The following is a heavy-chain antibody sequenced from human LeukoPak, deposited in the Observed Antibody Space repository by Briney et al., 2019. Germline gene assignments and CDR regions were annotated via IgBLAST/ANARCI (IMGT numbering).Heavy chain of an antibody. CDR1: GYTFSTYD. Sequence: ASVKVSCKAFGYTFSTYDINWVRQAAGQGLEWMGWMNPNSGNTGYAQKFQGRLTITRIASISTAYMELSSLRSDDTAVYYCAITKPDNSEIYNWGQGTLVTVSS. CDR3: AITKPDNSEIYN. V-gene: IGHV1-8*03. D-gene: IGHD3-22*01. CDR2: MNPNSGNT. J-gene: IGHJ4*02.